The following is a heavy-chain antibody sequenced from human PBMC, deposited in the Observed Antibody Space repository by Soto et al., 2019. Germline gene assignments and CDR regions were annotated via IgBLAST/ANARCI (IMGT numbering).Heavy chain of an antibody. V-gene: IGHV4-31*03. CDR1: GGSISSDGYY. D-gene: IGHD4-4*01. Sequence: PLETLSLTCTVSGGSISSDGYYWSWIRQHPGKGLEWIGYIYYSGTTYYSPSLKSRVTISIDTSKKQFSLKLSSVTAADTAVYYCARDYSASAFDIWGQGRMATVS. CDR2: IYYSGTT. J-gene: IGHJ3*02. CDR3: ARDYSASAFDI.